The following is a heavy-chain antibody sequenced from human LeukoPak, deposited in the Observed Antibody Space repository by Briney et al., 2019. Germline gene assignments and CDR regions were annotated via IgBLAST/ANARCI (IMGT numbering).Heavy chain of an antibody. CDR1: GFTFSRFA. CDR3: ARHVYSGYDFLL. Sequence: PGGSLRLSCAASGFTFSRFAMSWIRQPPGKGLEWIGSIYYSGSTYYNPSLKSRVTISVDTSKNQFSLKLSSVTAADTAVYYCARHVYSGYDFLLWGQGTLVTVSS. CDR2: IYYSGST. D-gene: IGHD5-12*01. V-gene: IGHV4-39*01. J-gene: IGHJ4*02.